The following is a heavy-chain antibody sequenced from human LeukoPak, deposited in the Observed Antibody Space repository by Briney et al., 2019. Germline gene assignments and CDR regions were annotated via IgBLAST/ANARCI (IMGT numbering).Heavy chain of an antibody. D-gene: IGHD1-26*01. J-gene: IGHJ4*02. Sequence: GGSLRLSCAASGSAFRTYAMSWVRQAPGKGLDWVSAISTGGKTYYADSVKGRFTISRGNSKNTLSLQMNSLRAEDTAVYYCAKGKQWELPFDYWGQGTLVTVSS. CDR1: GSAFRTYA. V-gene: IGHV3-23*01. CDR2: ISTGGKT. CDR3: AKGKQWELPFDY.